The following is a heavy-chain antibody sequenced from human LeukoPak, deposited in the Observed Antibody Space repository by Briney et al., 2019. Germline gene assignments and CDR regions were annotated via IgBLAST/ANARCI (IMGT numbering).Heavy chain of an antibody. CDR2: ISSSSSTI. CDR1: GFTFSSYS. Sequence: PGGSLRLSCAASGFTFSSYSMNWVRQAPGKGLEWVSYISSSSSTIYYADSVKGRFTISRDNAKNSLYLQMNNLRAEDTAVYYCARLEYSYGPHYYYMDVWGKGTTVTVSS. J-gene: IGHJ6*03. V-gene: IGHV3-48*01. CDR3: ARLEYSYGPHYYYMDV. D-gene: IGHD5-18*01.